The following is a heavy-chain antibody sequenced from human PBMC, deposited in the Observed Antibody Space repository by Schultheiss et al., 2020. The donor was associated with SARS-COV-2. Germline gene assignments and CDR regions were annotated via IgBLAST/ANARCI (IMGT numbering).Heavy chain of an antibody. CDR1: GDSVSSNSAT. CDR2: TYYRSKWYN. CDR3: ARGTGAAAGTDYYYYYGMDV. D-gene: IGHD6-13*01. V-gene: IGHV6-1*01. J-gene: IGHJ6*02. Sequence: SQTLSLTCDISGDSVSSNSATWNWIRQSPSRGLEWLGRTYYRSKWYNDYAVSVKSRITINPDTSKNQFSLQLNSVTPEDTAVYYCARGTGAAAGTDYYYYYGMDVWGQGTTVTVSS.